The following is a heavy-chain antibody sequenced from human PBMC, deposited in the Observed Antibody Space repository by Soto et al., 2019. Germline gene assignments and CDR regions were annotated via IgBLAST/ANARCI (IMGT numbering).Heavy chain of an antibody. Sequence: QVQLVQSGAEVKKPGSSMKVACKVSGGTFRSYAINWVRQAPGQGLEWMGGITPISGTTNYAQKFQGRVTITADESTNTAYMDLSSLRSEDTAVSYCARAGTWGEGSPVTVSS. V-gene: IGHV1-69*01. J-gene: IGHJ5*02. CDR2: ITPISGTT. CDR3: ARAGT. CDR1: GGTFRSYA.